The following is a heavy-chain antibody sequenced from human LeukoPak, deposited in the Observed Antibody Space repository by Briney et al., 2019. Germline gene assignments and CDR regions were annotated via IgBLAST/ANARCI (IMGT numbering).Heavy chain of an antibody. CDR2: VYTSGST. CDR3: ARRYCSGGSCYSDRGAFDI. Sequence: SQTLSLTCTVSGGSISNGSYYWSWIRQPAGKGLEWIGHVYTSGSTNYNPSLKSRVTISVDTSKNQFSLMLRSVTAADTAVYYCARRYCSGGSCYSDRGAFDIWGQGTMVTVSS. J-gene: IGHJ3*02. V-gene: IGHV4-61*09. CDR1: GGSISNGSYY. D-gene: IGHD2-15*01.